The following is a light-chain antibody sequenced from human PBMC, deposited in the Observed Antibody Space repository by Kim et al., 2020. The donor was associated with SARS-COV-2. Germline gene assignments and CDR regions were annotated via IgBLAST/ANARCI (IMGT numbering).Light chain of an antibody. CDR2: SNH. Sequence: GQRVTISCSGSSANIGSNTVNWYQQSPGTAPKLLIYSNHQRPSGVPDRFSGSKSGTSASLAISGLQSDDESHFYCASWDDTLNGWVFGGGTQLTVL. CDR1: SANIGSNT. CDR3: ASWDDTLNGWV. J-gene: IGLJ3*02. V-gene: IGLV1-44*01.